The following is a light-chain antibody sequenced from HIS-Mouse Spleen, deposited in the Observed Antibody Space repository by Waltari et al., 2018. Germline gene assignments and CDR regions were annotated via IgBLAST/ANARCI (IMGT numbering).Light chain of an antibody. V-gene: IGLV3-1*01. CDR1: QSVDKY. CDR3: QAWDSSTVV. J-gene: IGLJ2*01. CDR2: QDS. Sequence: SYELTQPPSVSVSPGQTASITCSGKQSVDKYACWYQQKPGQSPALVIYQDSKRPSGIPERFSGSNSGNTATLTISGTQAMDEADYYCQAWDSSTVVFGGGTKLTVL.